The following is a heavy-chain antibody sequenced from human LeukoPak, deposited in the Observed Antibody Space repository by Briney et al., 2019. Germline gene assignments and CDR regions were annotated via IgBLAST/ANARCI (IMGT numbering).Heavy chain of an antibody. J-gene: IGHJ4*02. V-gene: IGHV4-31*03. D-gene: IGHD2-2*01. CDR3: ATAVEVPAAHFDH. CDR2: VSYTEIT. Sequence: SETLSLTCSVSGGSISSGVHYWSWIRQQPGEVLGWVGYVSYTEITYYNPSLNSRVTMSVDIANNQFFLELNSVTAADTAVYFCATAVEVPAAHFDHWGQGTLVTVSS. CDR1: GGSISSGVHY.